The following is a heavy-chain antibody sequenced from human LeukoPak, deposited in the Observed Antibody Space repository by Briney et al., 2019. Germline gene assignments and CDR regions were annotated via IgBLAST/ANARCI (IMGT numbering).Heavy chain of an antibody. CDR1: GFSFSDAW. V-gene: IGHV3-20*04. Sequence: GGSHRLSCAASGFSFSDAWMSWVRQIPGKGLEWVSGINWNGGSTGYADSVKGRFTISRDNAKNSLYLQMNSLRAEDTALYYCARGRSYSSGWYRAGYYFDYWGQGTLVTVSS. D-gene: IGHD6-19*01. CDR2: INWNGGST. J-gene: IGHJ4*02. CDR3: ARGRSYSSGWYRAGYYFDY.